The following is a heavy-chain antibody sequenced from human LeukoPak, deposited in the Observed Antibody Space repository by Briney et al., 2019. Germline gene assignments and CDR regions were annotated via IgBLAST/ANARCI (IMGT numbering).Heavy chain of an antibody. V-gene: IGHV3-30-3*01. D-gene: IGHD3-22*01. CDR3: ARDRRSSGDAFDM. J-gene: IGHJ3*02. Sequence: GGSLRLSCAASGFTFSSYAMHWVRQAPGKGLEWVAVISYDGSNKYYVDSVKGRFTISRDNSKNTLYLQMNSLRAEDTAVYYCARDRRSSGDAFDMWGQGTMVTVSS. CDR1: GFTFSSYA. CDR2: ISYDGSNK.